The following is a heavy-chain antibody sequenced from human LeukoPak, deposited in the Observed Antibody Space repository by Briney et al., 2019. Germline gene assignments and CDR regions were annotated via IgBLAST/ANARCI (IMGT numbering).Heavy chain of an antibody. CDR2: IYYSGST. V-gene: IGHV4-39*01. Sequence: PSQTLSLTCTVSGDSIGSGAYYWSWIRQPPGKGLEWIGSIYYSGSTYYNPSLKSRVTISVDTSKNQFSLKLSSVTAADTAVYYCARRGSSIDYWGQGTLVTVSS. J-gene: IGHJ4*02. CDR3: ARRGSSIDY. D-gene: IGHD6-6*01. CDR1: GDSIGSGAYY.